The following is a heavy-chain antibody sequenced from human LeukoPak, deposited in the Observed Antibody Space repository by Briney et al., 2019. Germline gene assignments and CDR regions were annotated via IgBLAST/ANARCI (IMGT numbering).Heavy chain of an antibody. J-gene: IGHJ3*02. CDR1: GYTFTGYY. CDR3: ARQSGLVQWLPFDAFDI. CDR2: INPNSGGT. D-gene: IGHD6-19*01. V-gene: IGHV1-2*02. Sequence: ASVKVSCKASGYTFTGYYMHWVRQAPGQGLEWMGWINPNSGGTNYAQKFQGRVTMTRDTSISTAYMELSRLRSDDTAVYYCARQSGLVQWLPFDAFDIWGQGTMVTVSS.